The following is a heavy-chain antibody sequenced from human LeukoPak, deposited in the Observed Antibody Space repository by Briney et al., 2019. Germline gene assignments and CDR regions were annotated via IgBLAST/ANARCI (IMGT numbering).Heavy chain of an antibody. D-gene: IGHD7-27*01. CDR3: ARGPPNWGYDY. CDR1: GYTFMNYH. V-gene: IGHV1-8*02. CDR2: MSPNSGDT. Sequence: ASVKVSCKASGYTFMNYHMHWVRQATGQRPEWMGWMSPNSGDTGYAQKFQDRVTMTRNTSISTAYMELSSLRSDDTAVYYCARGPPNWGYDYWGPGTLVTVSS. J-gene: IGHJ4*02.